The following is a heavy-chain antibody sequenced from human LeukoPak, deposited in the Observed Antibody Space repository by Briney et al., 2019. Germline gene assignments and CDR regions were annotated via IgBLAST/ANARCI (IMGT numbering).Heavy chain of an antibody. V-gene: IGHV4-34*01. CDR3: ATRGWIAAAGLFDY. D-gene: IGHD6-13*01. CDR1: GGSSSGYY. CDR2: INHSGST. Sequence: SETLSLTCAVYGGSSSGYYWSWIRQPPGKGLEWIGEINHSGSTNYNPSLKGRVTISVDTSKNQFSLKLSSVTAADTAVYYCATRGWIAAAGLFDYWGQGTLVTVSS. J-gene: IGHJ4*02.